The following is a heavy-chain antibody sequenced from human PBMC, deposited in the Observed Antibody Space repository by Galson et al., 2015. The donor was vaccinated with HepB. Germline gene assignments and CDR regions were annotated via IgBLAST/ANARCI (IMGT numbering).Heavy chain of an antibody. Sequence: SLRLSCAASGLTFDDYGMSWVRQAPGKGLEWVSGINWNGGSTGYADSVKGRFTISRDNAKNSLYLQMNSLGAEDTALYYCARARTTVTTTPFDYWGQGTLVTVSS. J-gene: IGHJ4*02. D-gene: IGHD4-17*01. V-gene: IGHV3-20*04. CDR2: INWNGGST. CDR1: GLTFDDYG. CDR3: ARARTTVTTTPFDY.